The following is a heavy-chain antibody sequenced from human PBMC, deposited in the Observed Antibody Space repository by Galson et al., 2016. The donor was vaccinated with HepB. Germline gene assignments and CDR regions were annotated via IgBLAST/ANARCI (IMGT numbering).Heavy chain of an antibody. V-gene: IGHV4-39*01. CDR2: IFSGGTT. J-gene: IGHJ4*02. CDR3: ARHANFWVGGF. D-gene: IGHD3-3*01. Sequence: SETLSLTCSVSGDSLRSTSNYWGWIRQPPGKGLEWVGSIFSGGTTYYNPSLKSRVTISVDTSKDQLSLKLRSLTAADTAVYYCARHANFWVGGFWGQGTLVIVSS. CDR1: GDSLRSTSNY.